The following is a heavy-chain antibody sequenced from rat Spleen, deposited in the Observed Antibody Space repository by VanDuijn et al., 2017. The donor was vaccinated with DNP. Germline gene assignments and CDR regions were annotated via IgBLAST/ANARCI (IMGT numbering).Heavy chain of an antibody. Sequence: EVQLVESGGGLVQPGRSIKLSCATSGFTFSNYYMAWVRQAPAKGLEWVASITTGGGYIYYRDSVKGRFTISRDNAKSTLYLQMDSLRSEETATYYCARRDTFYYFDYWGQGTLVTVSS. J-gene: IGHJ3*01. CDR3: ARRDTFYYFDY. CDR2: ITTGGGYI. V-gene: IGHV5S11*01. CDR1: GFTFSNYY. D-gene: IGHD2-2*01.